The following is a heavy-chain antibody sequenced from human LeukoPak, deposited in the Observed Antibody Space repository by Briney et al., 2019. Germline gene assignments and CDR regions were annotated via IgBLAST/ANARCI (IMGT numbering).Heavy chain of an antibody. CDR1: GFTVSRNY. Sequence: GGSLRLSCAASGFTVSRNYMSWVRQAPGKGLEWVSVIYSGGDTYYADSVKGRFTISRDNSKNTLFLQMNSLRAEDTAVYYCAGAPNCVQEYYFDYWGQGTLVTVSS. V-gene: IGHV3-53*01. J-gene: IGHJ4*02. D-gene: IGHD1-1*01. CDR3: AGAPNCVQEYYFDY. CDR2: IYSGGDT.